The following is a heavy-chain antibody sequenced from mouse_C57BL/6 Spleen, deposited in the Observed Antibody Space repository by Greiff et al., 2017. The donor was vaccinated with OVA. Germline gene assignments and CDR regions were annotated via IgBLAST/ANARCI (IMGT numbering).Heavy chain of an antibody. CDR2: IRNKANGYTT. Sequence: EVKLVESGGGLVQPGGSLSLSCAASGFTFTDYYMSWVRQPPGKALEWLGFIRNKANGYTTEYSASVKGRFTISRDNSQSILYLQMNALRAEDSATYYCARYRYSFYYFDYWGQGTTLTVSS. J-gene: IGHJ2*01. CDR3: ARYRYSFYYFDY. D-gene: IGHD2-12*01. V-gene: IGHV7-3*01. CDR1: GFTFTDYY.